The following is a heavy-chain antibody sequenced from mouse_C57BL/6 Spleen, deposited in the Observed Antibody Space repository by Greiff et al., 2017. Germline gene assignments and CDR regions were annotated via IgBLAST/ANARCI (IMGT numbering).Heavy chain of an antibody. CDR2: IDPSDSYT. V-gene: IGHV1-59*01. J-gene: IGHJ3*01. Sequence: QVQLQQSGAELVRPGTSVKLSCKASGYTFTSYWMHWVKQRPGQGLEWIGVIDPSDSYTNYNQKFKGKATMTVDTSSSTAYMQLSSLTSEDSAVYYGARDSGSGYYWFAYWGQGTLVTVSA. D-gene: IGHD1-1*01. CDR3: ARDSGSGYYWFAY. CDR1: GYTFTSYW.